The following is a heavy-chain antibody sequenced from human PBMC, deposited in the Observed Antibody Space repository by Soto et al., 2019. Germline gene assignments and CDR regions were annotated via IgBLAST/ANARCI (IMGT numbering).Heavy chain of an antibody. V-gene: IGHV4-59*01. D-gene: IGHD2-15*01. J-gene: IGHJ6*02. Sequence: SETLSLTCTVSGGSISSYYWSWIRQPPGKGLEWIGYIYYSGSTNYNPSLTSRVTISVDTSKNQFSLKLSSVTAADTAVYYCARVSGRCSGGSCYPKYYYYYGMDVWGQGTTVTVSS. CDR3: ARVSGRCSGGSCYPKYYYYYGMDV. CDR1: GGSISSYY. CDR2: IYYSGST.